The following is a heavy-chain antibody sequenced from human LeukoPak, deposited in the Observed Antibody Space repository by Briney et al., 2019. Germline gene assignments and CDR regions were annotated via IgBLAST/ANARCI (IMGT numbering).Heavy chain of an antibody. D-gene: IGHD3-16*01. Sequence: TLSLTCTVSGGSINRGGFYWSWIRQHPGKGLEWIGYIYYSGSTVYNPSLKSRVAISLDKSKNQFALNLRCVTAADTAVYYCARGGSFLGNYVYWGQGTLVTVSS. CDR3: ARGGSFLGNYVY. V-gene: IGHV4-31*03. CDR1: GGSINRGGFY. J-gene: IGHJ4*02. CDR2: IYYSGST.